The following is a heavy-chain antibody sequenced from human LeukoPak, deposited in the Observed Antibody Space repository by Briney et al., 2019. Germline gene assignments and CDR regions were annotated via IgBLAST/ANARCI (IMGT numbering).Heavy chain of an antibody. Sequence: PSETLSLTCAVYGGSFSGYYWSWIRQPPGKGLEWIGEINHSGSTNYNPSLKSRVTISVDTSKNQFSLKLSSVTAADTAVYYCARRLSRGRHYYFDYWGQGTLVTVSS. CDR2: INHSGST. V-gene: IGHV4-34*01. D-gene: IGHD3-10*01. CDR1: GGSFSGYY. CDR3: ARRLSRGRHYYFDY. J-gene: IGHJ4*02.